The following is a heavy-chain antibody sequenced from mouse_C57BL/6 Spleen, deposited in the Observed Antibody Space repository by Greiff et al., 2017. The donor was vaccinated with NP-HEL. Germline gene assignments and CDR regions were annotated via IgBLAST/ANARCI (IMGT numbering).Heavy chain of an antibody. CDR2: IYPGSGST. CDR1: GYTFTSYW. Sequence: VQLQQPGAELVKPGASVKMSCKASGYTFTSYWITWVKQRPGQGLEWIGDIYPGSGSTNYNEKFKSKATLTVDTSSSTAYMQLSSLTSEDSAVYYCARLGVYYGSSADGYFDVWGTGTTVTVSS. J-gene: IGHJ1*03. V-gene: IGHV1-55*01. CDR3: ARLGVYYGSSADGYFDV. D-gene: IGHD1-1*01.